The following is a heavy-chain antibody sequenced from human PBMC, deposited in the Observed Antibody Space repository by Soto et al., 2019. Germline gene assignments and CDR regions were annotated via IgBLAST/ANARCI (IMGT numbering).Heavy chain of an antibody. D-gene: IGHD1-26*01. V-gene: IGHV3-30*18. CDR1: GFSFRSYG. CDR3: AKDLFSGGSYPNWFDP. Sequence: QVHLVESGGGVVQPGKSLRLSCEASGFSFRSYGLHWVRQAPGMCLEWIGLISDDGSNQFYAASVRGRFIISRDNSNNTLYLQMTSLRVEDTAVYYCAKDLFSGGSYPNWFDPWGPGTLVTVSS. J-gene: IGHJ5*02. CDR2: ISDDGSNQ.